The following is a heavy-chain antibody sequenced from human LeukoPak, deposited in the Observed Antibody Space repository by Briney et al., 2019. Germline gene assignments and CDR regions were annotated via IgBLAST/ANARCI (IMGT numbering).Heavy chain of an antibody. V-gene: IGHV3-53*01. CDR3: AKDYGQWGATVAFDI. CDR2: IYSGGST. CDR1: GFTVSSNY. D-gene: IGHD1-26*01. J-gene: IGHJ3*02. Sequence: PGGSLRLSCAASGFTVSSNYMSWVRQAPGKGLEWVSVIYSGGSTYYADSVKGRFTISRDNSKNTLYLQMNSLRAEDTAVYYCAKDYGQWGATVAFDIWGQGTMVTVSS.